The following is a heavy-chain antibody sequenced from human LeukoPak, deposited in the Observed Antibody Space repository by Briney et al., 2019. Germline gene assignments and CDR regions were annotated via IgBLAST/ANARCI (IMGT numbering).Heavy chain of an antibody. CDR1: GFTFSSYG. CDR3: AKDRCSSTSCPNWFDP. D-gene: IGHD2-2*01. V-gene: IGHV3-30*02. CDR2: IQFDENDK. J-gene: IGHJ5*02. Sequence: GGSLRLSCAASGFTFSSYGMHWVRQAPGKGLEWVAFIQFDENDKYYADSVKGRFAISRDNSRNTLYLQMNSLTPEDTAVYYCAKDRCSSTSCPNWFDPWGQGTLVTVSS.